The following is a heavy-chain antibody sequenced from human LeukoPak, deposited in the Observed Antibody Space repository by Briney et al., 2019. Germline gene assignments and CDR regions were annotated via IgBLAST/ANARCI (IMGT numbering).Heavy chain of an antibody. CDR1: GGSISSYY. D-gene: IGHD2-15*01. J-gene: IGHJ3*02. CDR3: AREVQRIDAFDI. CDR2: IYYSGST. V-gene: IGHV4-59*01. Sequence: PSETLSLTCTVSGGSISSYYWSWIRQPPGKGLEWIGYIYYSGSTNYNPSLKSRVTISVDTSKNQFSLKLSSVTAADTAVYYCAREVQRIDAFDIWGQGTMVTVSS.